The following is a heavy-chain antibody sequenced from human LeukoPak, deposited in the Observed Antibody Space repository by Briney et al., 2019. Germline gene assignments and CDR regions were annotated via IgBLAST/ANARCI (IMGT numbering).Heavy chain of an antibody. Sequence: PGGSLRLSCAASGFTFSIYSMSWVRQAPGKGLEWVSYIGGSTITIHYADSVKGRFTISRDNAKNSLYLQMNSLRAEDTAVYYCARDDRSTWYSDFWGQGILVTVSS. CDR1: GFTFSIYS. D-gene: IGHD1-26*01. CDR3: ARDDRSTWYSDF. V-gene: IGHV3-48*04. CDR2: IGGSTITI. J-gene: IGHJ4*02.